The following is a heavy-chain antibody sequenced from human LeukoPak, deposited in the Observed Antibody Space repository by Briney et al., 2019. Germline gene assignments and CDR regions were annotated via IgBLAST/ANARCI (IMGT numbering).Heavy chain of an antibody. CDR3: ARSHPQGQGYCSSTSCYNRGFGDYYYGMDV. CDR2: IIPIFGIG. V-gene: IGHV1-69*04. CDR1: GGTFSSYA. J-gene: IGHJ6*02. D-gene: IGHD2-2*02. Sequence: ASVKVSCTAAGGTFSSYAISWVREAPGQGLEWMGRIIPIFGIGNNAQKYQVRVTITADKSTSTADMELSSLRSEDTAVYYCARSHPQGQGYCSSTSCYNRGFGDYYYGMDVWGQGTTVTVSS.